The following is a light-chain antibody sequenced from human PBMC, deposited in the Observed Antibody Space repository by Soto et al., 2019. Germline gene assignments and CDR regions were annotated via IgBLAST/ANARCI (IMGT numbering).Light chain of an antibody. J-gene: IGKJ1*01. CDR2: GAS. V-gene: IGKV3-11*01. Sequence: TKSPIPLTQSPATRATLSCRASQRITTYLAWYQQKPGQPPKLLIYGASHIATGVPSRFSGSGSGTDFTLSISSLQPDDFAIYYCQLYNNYSGTFGQGTQVDIK. CDR1: QRITTY. CDR3: QLYNNYSGT.